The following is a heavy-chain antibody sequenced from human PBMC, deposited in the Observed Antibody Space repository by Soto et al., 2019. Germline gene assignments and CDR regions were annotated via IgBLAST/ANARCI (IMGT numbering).Heavy chain of an antibody. D-gene: IGHD3-22*01. J-gene: IGHJ3*02. CDR1: GYTFTSYA. CDR3: ARVRGDSSGYLDAFDI. CDR2: INAGSGNT. V-gene: IGHV1-3*01. Sequence: ASVKVSCKASGYTFTSYAMHWVRQAPGQRLEWMGWINAGSGNTKYSQKFQGRVTITRDTSASTAYMELSRLRSVDTAVYYCARVRGDSSGYLDAFDIWGQGTMVTVSS.